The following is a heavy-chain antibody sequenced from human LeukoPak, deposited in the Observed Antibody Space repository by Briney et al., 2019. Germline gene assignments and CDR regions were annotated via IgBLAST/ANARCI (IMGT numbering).Heavy chain of an antibody. D-gene: IGHD3-3*01. CDR2: ISGSGGST. J-gene: IGHJ3*02. Sequence: GGSLRLSCAASGFSFGTFAMTWVRQVPGKGLEWVSAISGSGGSTYYADSVKGRFTISRDNSKNTLYLQMNSLRAEDTAVYYCAKVPVFSLTISEVVTDDAFDIWGQGTIVTVSS. CDR3: AKVPVFSLTISEVVTDDAFDI. CDR1: GFSFGTFA. V-gene: IGHV3-23*01.